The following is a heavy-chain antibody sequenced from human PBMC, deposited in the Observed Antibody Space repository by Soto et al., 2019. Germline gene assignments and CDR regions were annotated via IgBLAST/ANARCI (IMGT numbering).Heavy chain of an antibody. CDR3: AKARAVAGTNWFDP. J-gene: IGHJ5*02. V-gene: IGHV3-23*01. CDR2: ISGSGGST. CDR1: GFTFSSYA. D-gene: IGHD6-19*01. Sequence: PGGSLRLSCAASGFTFSSYAMSWVRQAPGKGLEWVSAISGSGGSTYYAGSVKGRFTISRDNSKNTLYLQMNSLRAEDTAVYYCAKARAVAGTNWFDPWGQGTLVTVSS.